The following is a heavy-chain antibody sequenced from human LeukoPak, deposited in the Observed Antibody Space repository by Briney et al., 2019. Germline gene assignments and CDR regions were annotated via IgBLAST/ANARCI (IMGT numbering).Heavy chain of an antibody. CDR1: GFTFSSYA. V-gene: IGHV3-23*01. J-gene: IGHJ4*02. CDR3: AKDRSEDTAFDY. D-gene: IGHD5-18*01. Sequence: GGSLRLPCAASGFTFSSYAMSWVRQAPGKGLEWVSAISGSGGSTCYADSVKGRFTISRDNSKNTLYLQMNSLRAEDTAVYYCAKDRSEDTAFDYWGQGTLVTVSS. CDR2: ISGSGGST.